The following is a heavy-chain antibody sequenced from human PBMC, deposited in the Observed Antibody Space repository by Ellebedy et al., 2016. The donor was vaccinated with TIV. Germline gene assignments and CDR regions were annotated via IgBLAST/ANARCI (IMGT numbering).Heavy chain of an antibody. CDR1: GFIFSRAW. V-gene: IGHV3-15*01. Sequence: GESLKISCAASGFIFSRAWMSWVRQSPGKRLEWVGRIKSNSDGGTTDFPAPVEGRFTISRDDSQNTLYLQMNALRTEDTAVYFCATLVRGGFGFFDYWGQGALVTVSS. D-gene: IGHD3-10*02. CDR2: IKSNSDGGTT. CDR3: ATLVRGGFGFFDY. J-gene: IGHJ4*02.